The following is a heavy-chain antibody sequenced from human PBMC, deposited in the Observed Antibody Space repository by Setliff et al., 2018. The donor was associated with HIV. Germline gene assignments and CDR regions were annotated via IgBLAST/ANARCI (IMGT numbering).Heavy chain of an antibody. D-gene: IGHD3-22*01. Sequence: SETLSLTCAVYGGSFRGYYWAWIRQPLGKGLEWIGEVNRTGSTNYNPSLKSRVNISIDTSKNQFSLKLSSVTAADTAVYYCARAFDSSAPWIDLWAQGTLVTVSS. J-gene: IGHJ5*02. CDR2: VNRTGST. CDR1: GGSFRGYY. CDR3: ARAFDSSAPWIDL. V-gene: IGHV4-34*01.